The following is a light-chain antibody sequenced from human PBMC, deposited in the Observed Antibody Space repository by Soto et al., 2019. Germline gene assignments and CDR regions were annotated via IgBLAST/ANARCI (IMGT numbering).Light chain of an antibody. CDR1: SSDFGGYNY. Sequence: QSVLTQPRSVSGSPGQSVTISCTGTSSDFGGYNYVSWYQQHPGKAPKLMIYDVSERPSGVPDRFSGSKSGNTASLTISGLQAEDEADYYCCSYAGSYTLLFGGGTKLTVL. CDR2: DVS. V-gene: IGLV2-11*01. J-gene: IGLJ2*01. CDR3: CSYAGSYTLL.